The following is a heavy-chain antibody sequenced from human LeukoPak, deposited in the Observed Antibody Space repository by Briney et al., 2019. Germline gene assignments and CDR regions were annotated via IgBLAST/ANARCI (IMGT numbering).Heavy chain of an antibody. V-gene: IGHV1-18*01. Sequence: VKVSCKASGYTFTTYGMSWVVQAPGPGLEWMGRISASISNTKYAQNLQGRVTMTTDTFASTAYMELRRLRSDDTAVYYCARDRSEFGDYVGFWGQGTLVNVSS. CDR1: GYTFTTYG. CDR3: ARDRSEFGDYVGF. J-gene: IGHJ4*02. CDR2: ISASISNT. D-gene: IGHD3-3*01.